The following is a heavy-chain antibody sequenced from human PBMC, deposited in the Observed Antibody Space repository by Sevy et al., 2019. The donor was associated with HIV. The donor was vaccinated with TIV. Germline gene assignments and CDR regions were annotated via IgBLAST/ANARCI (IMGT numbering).Heavy chain of an antibody. CDR2: ISGSGGST. D-gene: IGHD3-10*01. J-gene: IGHJ5*02. CDR1: GFTFSSYG. CDR3: AKETIRGTYNWFDP. V-gene: IGHV3-23*01. Sequence: GGSLRLSCVASGFTFSSYGMSWVRQAPGEGLECVSDISGSGGSTYYADSVRGRFTISRDNPKNTLYLQMNSLRADDTAVYYCAKETIRGTYNWFDPWGQGTLVTVSS.